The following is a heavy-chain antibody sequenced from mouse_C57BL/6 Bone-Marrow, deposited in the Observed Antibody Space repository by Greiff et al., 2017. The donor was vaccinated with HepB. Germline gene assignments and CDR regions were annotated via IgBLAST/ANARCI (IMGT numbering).Heavy chain of an antibody. CDR1: GYAFTNYL. CDR3: AREGKAWFAY. CDR2: INPGSGGT. Sequence: LVESGAELVRPGTSVKVSCKASGYAFTNYLIEWVKQRPGQGLEWIGVINPGSGGTNYNEKFKGKATLTADKSSSTAYMQLSSLTSEDSAVYFCAREGKAWFAYWGQGTLVTVSA. J-gene: IGHJ3*01. V-gene: IGHV1-54*01.